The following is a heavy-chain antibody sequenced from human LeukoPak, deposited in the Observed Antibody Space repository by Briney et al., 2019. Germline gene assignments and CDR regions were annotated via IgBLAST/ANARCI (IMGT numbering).Heavy chain of an antibody. CDR2: IIPIFGTA. Sequence: ASVKVSCKASGGTFSSYAISWVRQAPGQGLEWMGGIIPIFGTANYAQKFQGRVTITADESTSTAYMELSSLRSEDTAMYYCARGFSGYYSNYYYGMDVWGQGTTVTVSS. CDR1: GGTFSSYA. D-gene: IGHD3-22*01. J-gene: IGHJ6*02. CDR3: ARGFSGYYSNYYYGMDV. V-gene: IGHV1-69*13.